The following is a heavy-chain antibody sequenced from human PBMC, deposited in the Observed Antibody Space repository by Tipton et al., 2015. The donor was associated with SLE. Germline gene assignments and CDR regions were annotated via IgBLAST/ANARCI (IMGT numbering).Heavy chain of an antibody. CDR2: INAGNGNT. CDR1: GYTFTSYA. D-gene: IGHD1-26*01. J-gene: IGHJ6*03. V-gene: IGHV1-3*01. Sequence: QSGAEVKKPGASVKVSCKASGYTFTSYAMHWVRQDPGQRLKWMGWINAGNGNTKYSQKFQGRVTITRDTSASTAYMELSSLRSEDTAEYYCASGMTDYYHYIDVSAKGTTVTVSS. CDR3: ASGMTDYYHYIDV.